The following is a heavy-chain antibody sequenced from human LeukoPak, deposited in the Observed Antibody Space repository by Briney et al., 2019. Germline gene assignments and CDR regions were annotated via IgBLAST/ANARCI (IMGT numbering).Heavy chain of an antibody. J-gene: IGHJ5*02. CDR2: IYHSGST. CDR3: ARVSDQLLFSWFDP. CDR1: GGSISSGGYY. V-gene: IGHV4-30-2*01. Sequence: SQTLSLTCTVSGGSISSGGYYWSWIRQPPGKGLEWIGYIYHSGSTYYNPSLKSRVTISVDRSKNQFSLKLSFVTAADTAVYYCARVSDQLLFSWFDPWGQGTLVTVSS. D-gene: IGHD2-2*01.